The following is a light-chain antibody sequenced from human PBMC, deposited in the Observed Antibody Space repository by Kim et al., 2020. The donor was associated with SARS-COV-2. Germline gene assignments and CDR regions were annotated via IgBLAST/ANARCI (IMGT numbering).Light chain of an antibody. J-gene: IGKJ2*02. Sequence: SASVGDRVPITGRASQGITDNLAWYQQKPGKAPKRLIYGTSRLQSGVPSRFSGSGFGTEFTLTITSLQPEDFATYYCLQHRTYPCTFGQGTKLEI. V-gene: IGKV1-17*01. CDR2: GTS. CDR1: QGITDN. CDR3: LQHRTYPCT.